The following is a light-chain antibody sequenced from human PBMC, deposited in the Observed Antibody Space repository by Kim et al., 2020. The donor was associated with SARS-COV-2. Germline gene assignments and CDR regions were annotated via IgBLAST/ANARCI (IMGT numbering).Light chain of an antibody. V-gene: IGLV2-14*01. CDR3: SSYTTSTSVV. CDR2: GVS. Sequence: GQSITISCTGTSSDVGGYTYVSWYQQPPGKAPKLMIYGVSNRPSGVSNRFSGSKSGNAASLTISGLQAEDEDDYYCSSYTTSTSVVFGGGTKLTVL. J-gene: IGLJ2*01. CDR1: SSDVGGYTY.